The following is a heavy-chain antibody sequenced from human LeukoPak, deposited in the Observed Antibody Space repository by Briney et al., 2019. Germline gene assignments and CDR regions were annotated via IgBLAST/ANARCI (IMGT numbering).Heavy chain of an antibody. Sequence: SETLSLTCAVYGGSFSGYYWSCIRQPPGKGLEWIGEINHSGSTNYNPSLKSRVTISVDTSKNQFSLKLSSVTAADTAVYYCARVAPGYCSSTSCYTGGATGWFDPWGQGTLVTVSS. CDR2: INHSGST. CDR1: GGSFSGYY. J-gene: IGHJ5*02. V-gene: IGHV4-34*01. D-gene: IGHD2-2*02. CDR3: ARVAPGYCSSTSCYTGGATGWFDP.